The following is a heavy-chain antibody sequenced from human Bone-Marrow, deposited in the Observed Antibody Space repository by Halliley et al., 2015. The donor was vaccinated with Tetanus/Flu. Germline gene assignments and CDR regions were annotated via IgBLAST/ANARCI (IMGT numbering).Heavy chain of an antibody. J-gene: IGHJ6*02. CDR3: VKSLGGSGPYYYYGMDV. D-gene: IGHD3-10*01. CDR2: ISGSGGST. CDR1: GFTFSNYA. Sequence: SLRLSCAASGFTFSNYAMNWVRQAPGKGLEWVSAISGSGGSTDHADSVKGRFTISRDNSKNTLYLQMNSLRAEDTAVYYCVKSLGGSGPYYYYGMDVWGQGTTVTVSS. V-gene: IGHV3-23*01.